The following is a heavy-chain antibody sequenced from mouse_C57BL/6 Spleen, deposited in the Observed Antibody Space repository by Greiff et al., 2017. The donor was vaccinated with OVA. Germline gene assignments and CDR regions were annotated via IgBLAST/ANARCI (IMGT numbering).Heavy chain of an antibody. D-gene: IGHD1-1*01. J-gene: IGHJ3*01. Sequence: VKQRPGQGLEWIGRIHPSDSDTNYNQKFKGKATLTVDKSSSTAYMQLSSLTSEDSAVYYCAIELHYYGSSQGFAYWGQGTLVTVSA. CDR3: AIELHYYGSSQGFAY. V-gene: IGHV1-74*01. CDR2: IHPSDSDT.